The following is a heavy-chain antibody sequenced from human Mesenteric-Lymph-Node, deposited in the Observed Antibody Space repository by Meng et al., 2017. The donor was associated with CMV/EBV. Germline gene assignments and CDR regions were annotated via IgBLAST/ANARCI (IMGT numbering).Heavy chain of an antibody. D-gene: IGHD5-18*01. V-gene: IGHV3-23*01. Sequence: GESLKISCAASGFTFSSYAMTWVHQAPGKGLEWVSAISGSGGSTYYADSVKGRFTISRDNSKNTLYLQMNSLRAEDTAVYYCAKDGTWIQLWFDYWGQGTLVTVSS. CDR3: AKDGTWIQLWFDY. CDR1: GFTFSSYA. CDR2: ISGSGGST. J-gene: IGHJ4*02.